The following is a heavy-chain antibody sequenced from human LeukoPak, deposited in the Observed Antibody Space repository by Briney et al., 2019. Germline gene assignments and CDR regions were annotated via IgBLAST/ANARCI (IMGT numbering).Heavy chain of an antibody. CDR3: ARGAQWVLDY. V-gene: IGHV3-48*03. CDR2: ISTSGNDI. Sequence: GGSLRLSCAASGFIFRNYETNWVRQAPGEGLEWVSYISTSGNDIYYADSVKGRFTISRDNAKNSLYLQLNSLRADDTAVYYCARGAQWVLDYWGQGALVTVSS. CDR1: GFIFRNYE. J-gene: IGHJ4*02. D-gene: IGHD1-26*01.